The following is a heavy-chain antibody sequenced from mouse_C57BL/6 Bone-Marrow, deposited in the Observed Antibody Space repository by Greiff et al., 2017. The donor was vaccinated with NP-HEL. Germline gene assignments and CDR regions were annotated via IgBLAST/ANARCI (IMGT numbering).Heavy chain of an antibody. CDR3: ARTAGYWYFDV. Sequence: QVQLQQSGAELARPGASVKMSCKASGYTFTSYTMHWVKQRPGQGLEWIGYINPSSGYTTYNQKFKDKATLTADKSSSTAYMQLSSLTYEDSAVYYCARTAGYWYFDVWGTGTTVTVSS. J-gene: IGHJ1*03. CDR2: INPSSGYT. CDR1: GYTFTSYT. D-gene: IGHD1-2*01. V-gene: IGHV1-4*01.